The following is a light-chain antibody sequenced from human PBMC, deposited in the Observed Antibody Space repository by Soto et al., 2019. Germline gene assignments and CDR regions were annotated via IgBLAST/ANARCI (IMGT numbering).Light chain of an antibody. V-gene: IGKV3-20*01. CDR2: GAS. CDR3: QQYCSSPFT. CDR1: PSVSSCY. J-gene: IGKJ4*01. Sequence: EIVLTQSPGTLSLFPGERATLSCRASPSVSSCYLAWYQQKPGQAPRLLIYGASSRATGIPDRFSGSGSGTDFTLTISRLETEDFAVYYCQQYCSSPFTFGGGTKVEIK.